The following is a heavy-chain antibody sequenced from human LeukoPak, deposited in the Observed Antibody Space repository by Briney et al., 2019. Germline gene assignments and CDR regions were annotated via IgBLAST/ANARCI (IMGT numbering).Heavy chain of an antibody. D-gene: IGHD2-2*01. CDR1: GFTFSSYS. V-gene: IGHV3-21*01. CDR3: ARLYCSSTSCPRSMDV. CDR2: ISSSSSYI. Sequence: GGSLRLSCAAPGFTFSSYSMNWVRQAPGKGLEWVSSISSSSSYIYYADSVKGRFTISRDNAKNSLYLQMNSLRAEDTAVYYCARLYCSSTSCPRSMDVWGQGTTVTVSS. J-gene: IGHJ6*02.